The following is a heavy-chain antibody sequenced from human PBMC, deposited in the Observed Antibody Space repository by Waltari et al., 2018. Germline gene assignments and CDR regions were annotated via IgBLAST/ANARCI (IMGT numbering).Heavy chain of an antibody. CDR3: ATYIGASLGTAAFDV. CDR2: LSYSGAT. V-gene: IGHV4-39*01. Sequence: QLQLQESGPGLVKPSETLSLTCSVSGASITSDRHYWGWIRQPPGQTLEWIATLSYSGATYISPSLRSRVTMSRDTSRNQLSLILGSVTATDTAVYYCATYIGASLGTAAFDVWGQGTLVTVSS. CDR1: GASITSDRHY. D-gene: IGHD5-12*01. J-gene: IGHJ3*01.